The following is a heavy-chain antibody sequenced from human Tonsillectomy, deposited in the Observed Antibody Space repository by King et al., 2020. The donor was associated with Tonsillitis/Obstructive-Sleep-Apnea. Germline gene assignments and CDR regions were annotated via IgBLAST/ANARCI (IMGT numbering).Heavy chain of an antibody. Sequence: LTLQESGPTLVKPPQTLTLTCTFSGFSLSTSGVDVGWIRQPPGQALEWLALIYWDDDKRYSPFLKSRLTITKDTSKNQVVLTMTNMDPVDTATYYCAHRGPRGGFDIWGQGTMVAVSS. V-gene: IGHV2-5*02. J-gene: IGHJ3*02. D-gene: IGHD4-23*01. CDR2: IYWDDDK. CDR1: GFSLSTSGVD. CDR3: AHRGPRGGFDI.